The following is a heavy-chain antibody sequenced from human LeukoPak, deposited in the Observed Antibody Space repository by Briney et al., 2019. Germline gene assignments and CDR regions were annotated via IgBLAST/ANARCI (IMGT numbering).Heavy chain of an antibody. Sequence: TGGSLRLSCAASGFTFSSYSMNWVRQAPGKGLEWVSYISSSSSTIYYADSVKGRFTISRDNAKNSLYLQMNSLRAEDAAVYYCARDTYDSDAFDIWGQGTMVTVSS. CDR2: ISSSSSTI. CDR1: GFTFSSYS. CDR3: ARDTYDSDAFDI. D-gene: IGHD3-22*01. J-gene: IGHJ3*02. V-gene: IGHV3-48*01.